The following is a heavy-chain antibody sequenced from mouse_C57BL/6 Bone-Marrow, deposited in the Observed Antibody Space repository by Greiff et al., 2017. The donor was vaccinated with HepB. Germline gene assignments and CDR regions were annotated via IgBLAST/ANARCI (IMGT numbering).Heavy chain of an antibody. Sequence: QVQLKQSGAELARPGASVKLSCKASGYTFTSYGISWVKQRTGQGLEWIGEIYPRSGNTYYNEKFKGKATLTADKSSSTAYMELRSLTSEDSAVYFCARDYYGSRGLDWFAYWGQGTLVTVSA. V-gene: IGHV1-81*01. CDR1: GYTFTSYG. J-gene: IGHJ3*01. D-gene: IGHD1-1*01. CDR2: IYPRSGNT. CDR3: ARDYYGSRGLDWFAY.